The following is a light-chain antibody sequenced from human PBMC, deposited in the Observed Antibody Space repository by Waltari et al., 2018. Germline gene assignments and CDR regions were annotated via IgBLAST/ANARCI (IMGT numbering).Light chain of an antibody. CDR1: KLGDKY. V-gene: IGLV3-1*01. J-gene: IGLJ2*01. Sequence: SYELTQPPSVSVSPGQTASITCSGDKLGDKYACWYQQKPGQSPVLGIYQDRKRPSGIPGRFSGSNSGNTAALTISGTQAMDEADYYCQAWDSSTPVFGGGTKLTVL. CDR2: QDR. CDR3: QAWDSSTPV.